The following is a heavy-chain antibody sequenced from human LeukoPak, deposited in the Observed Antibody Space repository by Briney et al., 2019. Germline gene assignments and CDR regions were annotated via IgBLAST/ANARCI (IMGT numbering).Heavy chain of an antibody. J-gene: IGHJ5*02. Sequence: PSQTLSLTCTVSGGSITSGSYYWSWIRQPAGKGLEWTGRIYTSGSTNYNPSLKSRVTISVDTSKNQFSLKLSSVTAADTAVYYCARAGPFGNWFDPWGQGTLVTVSS. V-gene: IGHV4-61*02. CDR2: IYTSGST. CDR3: ARAGPFGNWFDP. CDR1: GGSITSGSYY. D-gene: IGHD3-10*01.